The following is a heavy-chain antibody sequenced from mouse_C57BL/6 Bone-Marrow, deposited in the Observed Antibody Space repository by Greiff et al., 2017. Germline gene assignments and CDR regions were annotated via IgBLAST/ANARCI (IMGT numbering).Heavy chain of an antibody. Sequence: EVQLQQSGPELVKPGASVKIPCKASGYTFTDYNMDWVKQSHGKSLEWIGDINPNNGGTNYNQKFKGKATLTVDKSSSTAYMERRSLTSEDTAYYYCARSWYFDVWGTGTTVTVSS. CDR3: ARSWYFDV. V-gene: IGHV1-18*01. CDR1: GYTFTDYN. CDR2: INPNNGGT. J-gene: IGHJ1*03.